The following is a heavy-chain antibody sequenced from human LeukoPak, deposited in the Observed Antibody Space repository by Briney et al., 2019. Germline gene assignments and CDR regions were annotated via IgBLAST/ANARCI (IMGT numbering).Heavy chain of an antibody. CDR3: ARDSLRWYYYDSSGYRLGFDP. CDR2: IYYSGST. J-gene: IGHJ5*02. V-gene: IGHV4-31*03. D-gene: IGHD3-22*01. CDR1: GGSISSGGYY. Sequence: SQTLSLTCTVSGGSISSGGYYWSWIRQHPGKGLEWIGYIYYSGSTYYNPFLKSRVTISVDTSKNQFSLKLSSVTAADTAVYYCARDSLRWYYYDSSGYRLGFDPWGQGTLVTVSS.